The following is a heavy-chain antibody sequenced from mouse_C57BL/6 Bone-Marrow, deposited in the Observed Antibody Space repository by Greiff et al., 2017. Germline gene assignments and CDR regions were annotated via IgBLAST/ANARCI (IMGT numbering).Heavy chain of an antibody. CDR1: GYTFTDYE. CDR3: TRGGTTVVATRGPWFAD. V-gene: IGHV1-15*01. Sequence: QVQLQQSGAELVRPGASVTLSCKASGYTFTDYEMHWVKQTPVHGLEWIGAIDPETGGTAYNQKFKGKAILTADKSSSTAYMELRSLTSEDSAVYYCTRGGTTVVATRGPWFADWGQGTLVTVSA. J-gene: IGHJ3*01. CDR2: IDPETGGT. D-gene: IGHD1-1*01.